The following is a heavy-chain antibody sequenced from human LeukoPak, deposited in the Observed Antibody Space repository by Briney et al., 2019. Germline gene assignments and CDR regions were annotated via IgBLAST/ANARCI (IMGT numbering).Heavy chain of an antibody. Sequence: ASVKVSCKASGYTFTSYYMHWVRQAPGQGLEWMGIINPSGGSTSYAQKFQGRVTMTRDTSTSTVYMELSSLRSEDTAVYYCASWVRESPPFGAAHYYYYGMDVWGQGTTVTVSS. D-gene: IGHD3-10*01. J-gene: IGHJ6*02. CDR1: GYTFTSYY. CDR2: INPSGGST. CDR3: ASWVRESPPFGAAHYYYYGMDV. V-gene: IGHV1-46*01.